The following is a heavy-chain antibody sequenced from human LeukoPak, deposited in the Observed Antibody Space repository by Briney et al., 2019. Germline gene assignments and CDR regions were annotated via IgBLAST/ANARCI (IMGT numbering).Heavy chain of an antibody. CDR3: ARDLTVTTTTYYYYYYGMDV. CDR1: GFTFSSYS. CDR2: ISSSSSYI. Sequence: GGSLRLSCAASGFTFSSYSMNWVRQAPGKGLEWVSSISSSSSYIYYADSVKGRFIMSRDNAKNSLYLQMKSLRAEDTAVYYCARDLTVTTTTYYYYYYGMDVWGQGTTVTVSS. D-gene: IGHD4-17*01. J-gene: IGHJ6*02. V-gene: IGHV3-21*01.